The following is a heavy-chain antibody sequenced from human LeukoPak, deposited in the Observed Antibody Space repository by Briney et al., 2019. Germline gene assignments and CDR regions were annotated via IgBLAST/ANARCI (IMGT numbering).Heavy chain of an antibody. Sequence: PSETLSLTCTVSGGSISSGGYYWSWIRQPPGKGLEWIGYIYYSGSTYYNPSLKSRVTISVDTSKNQFSLKLSSVTAADTAVYYCARGGDGSGSPLGAFDIWGQGTMVTVSS. J-gene: IGHJ3*02. CDR2: IYYSGST. CDR1: GGSISSGGYY. D-gene: IGHD3-10*01. V-gene: IGHV4-31*03. CDR3: ARGGDGSGSPLGAFDI.